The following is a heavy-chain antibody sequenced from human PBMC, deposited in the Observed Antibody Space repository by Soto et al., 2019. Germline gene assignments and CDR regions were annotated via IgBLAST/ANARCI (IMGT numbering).Heavy chain of an antibody. CDR1: GGTFSSYA. CDR2: ILPIFGTA. J-gene: IGHJ6*02. Sequence: QVQLVQSGAEVKKPGSSVKVSCKAPGGTFSSYAISWVRQAPGQGLEWMGGILPIFGTANYAQKFQGRVTITADESTSTGYMELSSIRSEDTAVYYGARSQGGSISLDTYYYYYYGMDVWGQGTTDTVSS. CDR3: ARSQGGSISLDTYYYYYYGMDV. D-gene: IGHD2-15*01. V-gene: IGHV1-69*01.